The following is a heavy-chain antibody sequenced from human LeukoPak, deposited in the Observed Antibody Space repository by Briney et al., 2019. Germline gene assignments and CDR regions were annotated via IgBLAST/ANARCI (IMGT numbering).Heavy chain of an antibody. CDR3: ARRYYPGIAVAAYGY. J-gene: IGHJ4*02. CDR2: INHSGST. CDR1: GGSFSGYY. D-gene: IGHD6-19*01. Sequence: SETLSLTCAVYGGSFSGYYWSWIRQPPGKGLEWIGGINHSGSTNYNPSLKSRVTISVDTSKNQFSLKLSSVTAADTAVYYCARRYYPGIAVAAYGYWGQGTLVTVSS. V-gene: IGHV4-34*01.